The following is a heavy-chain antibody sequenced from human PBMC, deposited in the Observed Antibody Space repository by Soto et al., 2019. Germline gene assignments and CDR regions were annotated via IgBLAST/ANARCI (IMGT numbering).Heavy chain of an antibody. V-gene: IGHV4-61*08. CDR2: VYFSGST. CDR1: GDSVSSGDYY. Sequence: SETLSLTCSVSGDSVSSGDYYWSWIRQPPGKGLEWIGHVYFSGSTNYIPSLKSRLTMSVDTAKNQFSLKLNSVTAADTAVYYCARIPGDTYMIYWSDPWGQGTQVTVSS. CDR3: ARIPGDTYMIYWSDP. D-gene: IGHD3-16*01. J-gene: IGHJ5*02.